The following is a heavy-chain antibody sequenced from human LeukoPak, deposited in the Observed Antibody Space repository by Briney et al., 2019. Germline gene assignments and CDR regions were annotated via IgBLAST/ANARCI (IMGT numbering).Heavy chain of an antibody. V-gene: IGHV4-38-2*01. CDR3: AAGLWFGDRAFDY. CDR1: GYSISSGYY. D-gene: IGHD3-10*01. Sequence: SETLSLTCAVSGYSISSGYYWGWIRQPPGKGLEWIGSIYHSGSTYYNPSLKSRVTISVDTSKNQFSLKLSSVTAVDTAVYYCAAGLWFGDRAFDYWGQGTLVTVSS. CDR2: IYHSGST. J-gene: IGHJ4*02.